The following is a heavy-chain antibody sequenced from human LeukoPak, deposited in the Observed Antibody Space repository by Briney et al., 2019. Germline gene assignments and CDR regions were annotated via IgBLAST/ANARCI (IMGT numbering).Heavy chain of an antibody. CDR2: INPNSGET. CDR3: ARDRDYSNTERGFDY. V-gene: IGHV1-2*02. D-gene: IGHD4-11*01. Sequence: ASVNVSCKTSGYTFTDYYIHWVRQAPGQGLEWMGWINPNSGETNSAQKFQGRVTMTGDTSISTGYMELRRVTSDDTAVYYCARDRDYSNTERGFDYWGQGTLVTVSS. CDR1: GYTFTDYY. J-gene: IGHJ4*02.